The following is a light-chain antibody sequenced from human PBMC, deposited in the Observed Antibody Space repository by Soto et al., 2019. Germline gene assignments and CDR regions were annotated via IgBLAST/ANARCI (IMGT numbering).Light chain of an antibody. Sequence: EIVLTQSPGTLSLSPGERATLSCRASQSVSGSYLAWYQQKPGQAPRLLIYGATSRTTGIPDRFSGSGSGTDFTLTIRRLEAEDFAVYFCQQYGGSPEVTFGGGTKVEIK. CDR2: GAT. CDR3: QQYGGSPEVT. J-gene: IGKJ4*01. V-gene: IGKV3-20*01. CDR1: QSVSGSY.